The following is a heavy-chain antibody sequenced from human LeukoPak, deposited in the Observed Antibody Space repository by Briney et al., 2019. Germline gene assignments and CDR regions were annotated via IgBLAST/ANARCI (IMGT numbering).Heavy chain of an antibody. V-gene: IGHV3-15*01. D-gene: IGHD3-10*01. Sequence: PGGSLRLHWEAFGFTCRNAGMSWVRQAPGKGLEWVGRIKSKTDGGTTDYAAPVKGRFTSSRDDSKNTLYLQMNSRKTEDTAVYYCTTEETMVRGVTDYWGQGTLVTVSS. CDR3: TTEETMVRGVTDY. J-gene: IGHJ4*02. CDR1: GFTCRNAG. CDR2: IKSKTDGGTT.